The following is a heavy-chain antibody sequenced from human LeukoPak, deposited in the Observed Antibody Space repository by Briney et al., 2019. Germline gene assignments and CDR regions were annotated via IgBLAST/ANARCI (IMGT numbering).Heavy chain of an antibody. CDR3: ARGVAISSSGWYDTFDY. J-gene: IGHJ4*02. Sequence: GGSLRLSCAASGFTFSNSAMYWVRQAPGKGLEFVSVISTNGDRTYYADSVKGRFAISRDNSKNTLYLQMGSLRADDMAVYYCARGVAISSSGWYDTFDYWGQGALVTISS. V-gene: IGHV3-64*02. CDR1: GFTFSNSA. CDR2: ISTNGDRT. D-gene: IGHD6-13*01.